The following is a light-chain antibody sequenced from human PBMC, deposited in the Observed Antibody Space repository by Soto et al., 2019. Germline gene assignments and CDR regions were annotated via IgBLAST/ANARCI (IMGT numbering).Light chain of an antibody. J-gene: IGKJ1*01. Sequence: DIQMTPSPSSLSASVGDRVTITCRPSQDIRNDLGWFQQKPGKAPKLLIYKASNLEDGVPTRFSGSGSGTEFTLTISSLQPDDFATYYCQQYDSYSWTFGQGTKVDI. CDR1: QDIRND. CDR3: QQYDSYSWT. CDR2: KAS. V-gene: IGKV1-5*03.